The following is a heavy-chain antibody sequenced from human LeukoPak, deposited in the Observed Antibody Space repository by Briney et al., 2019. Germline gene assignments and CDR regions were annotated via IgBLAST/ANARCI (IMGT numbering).Heavy chain of an antibody. Sequence: AGGSLRLSCAASGFTFSSYAMSWVRQAPGKGLEWVAYISSSSSTTYYADSVKGRFTISRDNAKNSLYLQMNSLRAEDTAVYYCARDGRPDYVWGSYPKDFDYWGQGTLVTVSS. D-gene: IGHD3-16*01. CDR1: GFTFSSYA. CDR3: ARDGRPDYVWGSYPKDFDY. CDR2: ISSSSSTT. J-gene: IGHJ4*02. V-gene: IGHV3-48*04.